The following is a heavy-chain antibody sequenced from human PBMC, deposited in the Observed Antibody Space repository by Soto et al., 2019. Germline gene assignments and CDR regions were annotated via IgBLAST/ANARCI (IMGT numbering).Heavy chain of an antibody. CDR2: IDPRDPYT. D-gene: IGHD2-2*01. J-gene: IGHJ5*02. CDR3: ARLYCSSSTCDSWFDP. V-gene: IGHV5-10-1*01. Sequence: GESLKISCTGFGYTFTTFWISWVRQMPGRGLEWMGRIDPRDPYTNYSPSFQGHVTISVDKSISTAYLQWGSLKASDTAMYYCARLYCSSSTCDSWFDPWGQGTLVTVSS. CDR1: GYTFTTFW.